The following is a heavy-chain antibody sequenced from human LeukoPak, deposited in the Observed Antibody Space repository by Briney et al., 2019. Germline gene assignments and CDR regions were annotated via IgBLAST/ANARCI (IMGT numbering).Heavy chain of an antibody. J-gene: IGHJ4*02. V-gene: IGHV4-34*01. CDR2: INHSGST. CDR3: ARGVVAAPQTFDY. Sequence: SETLSLTCAVYGGSFSGYYWSWIRQPPGKGPEWIGEINHSGSTNYNPSLKSRVTISVDTSKNQFSLKLSFVTPADTAVYYCARGVVAAPQTFDYGGQGPLVTVSS. CDR1: GGSFSGYY. D-gene: IGHD2-15*01.